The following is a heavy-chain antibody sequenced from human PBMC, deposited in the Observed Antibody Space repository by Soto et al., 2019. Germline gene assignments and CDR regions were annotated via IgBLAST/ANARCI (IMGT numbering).Heavy chain of an antibody. CDR1: GFTFSSYA. CDR3: GRERGGATPARRWYFDL. J-gene: IGHJ2*01. D-gene: IGHD2-15*01. V-gene: IGHV3-30-3*01. CDR2: ISYDGSNK. Sequence: QVQLVESGGGVVQPGRSLRLSCAASGFTFSSYAMHWVRQAPGKGLEWVAVISYDGSNKYYADSVKGRFTISRDNSKNRLYQQMNGLGAEDTVVYYGGRERGGATPARRWYFDLGGGAPLVTVSS.